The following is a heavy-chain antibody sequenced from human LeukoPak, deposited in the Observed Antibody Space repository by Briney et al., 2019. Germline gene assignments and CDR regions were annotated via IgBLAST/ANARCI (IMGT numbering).Heavy chain of an antibody. CDR1: GGTFSSYA. Sequence: SVKVPCKASGGTFSSYAISWVRQAPGQGLEWMGGIIPIFGTANYAQKFQGRVTITADESTSTAYMELSSLRSEDTAVYYCARSEIAVAALYYFDYWGQGTLVTVSS. J-gene: IGHJ4*02. V-gene: IGHV1-69*01. CDR2: IIPIFGTA. CDR3: ARSEIAVAALYYFDY. D-gene: IGHD6-19*01.